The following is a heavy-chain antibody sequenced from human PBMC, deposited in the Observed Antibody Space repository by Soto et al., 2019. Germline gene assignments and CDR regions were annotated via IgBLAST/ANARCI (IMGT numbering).Heavy chain of an antibody. CDR2: IIPIFGTP. CDR3: AKERSVGYCITTTCKKPFYYYAMDV. Sequence: QVQLVQSGAEVKKPGSSLKVSCKASGGTFTNYAFSWVRQAPGQGPEWMGGIIPIFGTPTYAQKCQGRVIITADETTRTVGIGVNNLRSDDKAVYYCAKERSVGYCITTTCKKPFYYYAMDVWGQGTTVTVS. J-gene: IGHJ6*02. V-gene: IGHV1-69*12. CDR1: GGTFTNYA. D-gene: IGHD2-2*01.